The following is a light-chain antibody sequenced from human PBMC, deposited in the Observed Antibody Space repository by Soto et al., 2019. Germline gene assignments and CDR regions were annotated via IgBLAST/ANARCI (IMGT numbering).Light chain of an antibody. V-gene: IGLV1-47*02. CDR3: AAWDGSLSGYV. J-gene: IGLJ1*01. CDR2: SNN. CDR1: SSNIGSNY. Sequence: QAVVTQPPSASGTPGQRVSISCSGSSSNIGSNYVNWYQQLPGTAPKLLIYSNNQRPSGVPDRFSGSKSGTSASLAISGLRSEDEADYYCAAWDGSLSGYVFGTGTKLSVL.